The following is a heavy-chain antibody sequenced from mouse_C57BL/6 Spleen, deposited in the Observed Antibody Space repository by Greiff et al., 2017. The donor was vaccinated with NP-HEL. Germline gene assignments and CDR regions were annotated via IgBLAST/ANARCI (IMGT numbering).Heavy chain of an antibody. V-gene: IGHV1-62-2*01. Sequence: VQLQQSGAELVKPGASVKLSCTASGYTFTEDTIHWVKQRPGQGLEWIGWFYPGSGSKEYNEKFKDKATLTADKSSSTVYMELSRLTSEDTAVYFCARHDDSDYGMDCWGQGASVTVSS. CDR1: GYTFTEDT. CDR3: ARHDDSDYGMDC. J-gene: IGHJ4*01. CDR2: FYPGSGSK.